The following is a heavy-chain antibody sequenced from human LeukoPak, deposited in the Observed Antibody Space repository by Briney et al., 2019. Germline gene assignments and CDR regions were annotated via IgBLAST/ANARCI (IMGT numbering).Heavy chain of an antibody. CDR3: ARGWYYYDSSGYPAQIDY. Sequence: PSETLSLTCTVSGGSISSYYWSWIRQPPGKGLEWIGYIYYSGSTNYNPSLKSRVTISVDTSKNQFSLKLSSVTAADTAVYYCARGWYYYDSSGYPAQIDYWGQGTLVTVSS. CDR2: IYYSGST. V-gene: IGHV4-59*12. D-gene: IGHD3-22*01. J-gene: IGHJ4*02. CDR1: GGSISSYY.